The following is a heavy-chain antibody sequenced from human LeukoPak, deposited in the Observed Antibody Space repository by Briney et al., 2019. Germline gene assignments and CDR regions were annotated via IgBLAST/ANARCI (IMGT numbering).Heavy chain of an antibody. CDR1: GGSTSNYY. V-gene: IGHV4-59*01. CDR3: ARDRDSSGYLNWFDP. Sequence: SETLSLTCIVSGGSTSNYYWTWIRQPPGKGLEWIGYIYYSGSTKYNPSLKSRLTISVDTSKNQFSLRLSSVTAADTAVYYCARDRDSSGYLNWFDPWGQGTLVTVSS. D-gene: IGHD3-22*01. J-gene: IGHJ5*02. CDR2: IYYSGST.